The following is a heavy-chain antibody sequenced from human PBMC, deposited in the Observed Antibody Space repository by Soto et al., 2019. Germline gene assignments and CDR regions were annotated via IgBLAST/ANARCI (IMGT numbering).Heavy chain of an antibody. CDR1: GGSLSGYY. CDR2: INHSGST. D-gene: IGHD6-13*01. CDR3: ARDDGSSQYYYYYGMDV. V-gene: IGHV4-34*01. Sequence: PSETLSLTCGVYGGSLSGYYWGWIRQPPGKGLEWIGEINHSGSTNYNPSLKSRVTISVDTSKNQFSLKLSSVTAADTAVYYCARDDGSSQYYYYYGMDVWGQGTTVT. J-gene: IGHJ6*02.